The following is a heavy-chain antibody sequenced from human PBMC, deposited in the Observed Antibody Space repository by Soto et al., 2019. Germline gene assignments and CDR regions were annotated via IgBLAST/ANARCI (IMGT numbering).Heavy chain of an antibody. D-gene: IGHD6-13*01. Sequence: QVQLQESGPGLVMPSQTLSLTCTVSGGSISSGDYYWSWIRQPPGKGLEWIGYIYYSGSTYYNPSLKSRVTISVDTSKNQFSLNLSSVTAAYTAVYYCARERPDGSRLDPWGQGTLVTVSS. V-gene: IGHV4-30-4*01. J-gene: IGHJ5*02. CDR1: GGSISSGDYY. CDR3: ARERPDGSRLDP. CDR2: IYYSGST.